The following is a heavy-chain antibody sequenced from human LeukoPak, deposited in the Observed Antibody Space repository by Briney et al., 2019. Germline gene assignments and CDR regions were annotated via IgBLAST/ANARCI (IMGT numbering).Heavy chain of an antibody. CDR3: ARESTETTSDY. D-gene: IGHD4-17*01. CDR2: INAYSGDT. Sequence: ASVKVSCKPSGYTFTNYGISWVRQAPGQGLEWMGWINAYSGDTNYAQKLQGRGTITTDTSTSTAYMELRSLRSDDTAVYYCARESTETTSDYWGQGTLVTVSS. CDR1: GYTFTNYG. V-gene: IGHV1-18*01. J-gene: IGHJ4*02.